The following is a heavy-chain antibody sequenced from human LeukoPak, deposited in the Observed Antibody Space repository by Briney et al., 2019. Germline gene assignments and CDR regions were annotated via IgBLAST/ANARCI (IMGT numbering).Heavy chain of an antibody. V-gene: IGHV4-61*02. CDR3: ARVSDYVWGSYRSDI. CDR1: GGSISSGSYY. J-gene: IGHJ3*02. Sequence: SETLSLTCTVSGGSISSGSYYWTWIRQPVGKGLEWIGRIYTSGSTNYNPSLKSRVTISVDTSKNQFSLKLSSVTAADTAVYYCARVSDYVWGSYRSDIWGQGTMVTVSS. CDR2: IYTSGST. D-gene: IGHD3-16*02.